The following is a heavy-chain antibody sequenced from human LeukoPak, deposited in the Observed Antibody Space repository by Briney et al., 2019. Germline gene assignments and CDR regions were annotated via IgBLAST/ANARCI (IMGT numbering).Heavy chain of an antibody. Sequence: SVKVSCKASGGTFSSYAISWVRQAPGQGLEWMGGIIPIFGTANYAQKFQGRVTITADKSTSTTYMELSSLRSEDTAVYYCARSGGTYYYGSGSYYSGGSLDYWGQGTLVTVSS. J-gene: IGHJ4*02. CDR2: IIPIFGTA. V-gene: IGHV1-69*06. CDR3: ARSGGTYYYGSGSYYSGGSLDY. CDR1: GGTFSSYA. D-gene: IGHD3-10*01.